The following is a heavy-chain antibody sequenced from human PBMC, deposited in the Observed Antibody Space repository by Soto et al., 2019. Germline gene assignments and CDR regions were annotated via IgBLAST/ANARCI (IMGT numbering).Heavy chain of an antibody. Sequence: EVQLLESGGGLVLPGGSLRLSCVASGFTFSPYPMTWVRQAPGKGLEWVSVVGSGGGEATYYADSVKGLFTISGDDSKTTLLLQMHSLRAEDAVEYDCVEWIYEVTTERHIDYWCQGTLVTVSS. CDR2: VGSGGGEAT. J-gene: IGHJ4*02. CDR1: GFTFSPYP. V-gene: IGHV3-23*01. D-gene: IGHD3-3*01. CDR3: VEWIYEVTTERHIDY.